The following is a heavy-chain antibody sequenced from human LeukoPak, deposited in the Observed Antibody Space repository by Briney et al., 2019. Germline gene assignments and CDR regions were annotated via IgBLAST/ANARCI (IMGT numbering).Heavy chain of an antibody. CDR1: GFRFEDYT. Sequence: GGSLRLSCAASGFRFEDYTMNWVRQAPGRGLEWVSLISSDGGSTYYADSVKGRFTISRDNSKNSLYLQMNSLRTEDTALYYCAKDMLYTSGWYVLENWGQGTLVTVSS. D-gene: IGHD6-19*01. J-gene: IGHJ4*02. V-gene: IGHV3-43*01. CDR2: ISSDGGST. CDR3: AKDMLYTSGWYVLEN.